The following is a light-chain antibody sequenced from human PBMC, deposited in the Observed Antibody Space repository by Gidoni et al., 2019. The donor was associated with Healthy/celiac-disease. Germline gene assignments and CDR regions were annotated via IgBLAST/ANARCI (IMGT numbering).Light chain of an antibody. V-gene: IGKV3-15*01. CDR3: QQYNNWPPYS. CDR2: GAS. CDR1: QSVSSN. Sequence: EIVMTQSPATLSVSPGERATLSCRASQSVSSNLAWYQQKPDQAPRLLIYGASTRATGIPARFSGSGSGTEFTLTISSLQSEDFAVYYCQQYNNWPPYSFXQXTKLXIK. J-gene: IGKJ2*03.